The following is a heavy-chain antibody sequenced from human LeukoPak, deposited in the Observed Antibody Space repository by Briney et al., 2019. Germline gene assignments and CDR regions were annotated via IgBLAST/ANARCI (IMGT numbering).Heavy chain of an antibody. CDR2: IYYTGVT. CDR1: GGPLTISY. Sequence: SETLSLTCTVSGGPLTISYWSWLRQPPGRGLEWVGYIYYTGVTNYHPSLAGRVSMSLDTSKNLISLNLDSVTAAYTAVYYCVRGERCGGDCSSRQQWGQGTLVTVSS. CDR3: VRGERCGGDCSSRQQ. J-gene: IGHJ1*01. V-gene: IGHV4-59*13. D-gene: IGHD2-21*02.